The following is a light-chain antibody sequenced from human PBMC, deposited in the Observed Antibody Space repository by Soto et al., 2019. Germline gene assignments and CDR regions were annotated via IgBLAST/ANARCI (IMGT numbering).Light chain of an antibody. CDR3: QQYKNFWT. CDR1: QSVNSN. J-gene: IGKJ1*01. V-gene: IGKV3-15*01. Sequence: EIVMTHSPAPLSVSPGERATLSCRASQSVNSNLAWYQQKPGQAPRLVIYGASTRATGIPARFSGSGSGTEFTLTISSLQSEDFAVYYWQQYKNFWTFGQGTKVEI. CDR2: GAS.